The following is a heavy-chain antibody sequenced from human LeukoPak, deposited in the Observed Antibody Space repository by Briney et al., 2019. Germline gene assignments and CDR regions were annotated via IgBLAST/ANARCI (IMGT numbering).Heavy chain of an antibody. CDR3: ARGVVPAARGVFDY. V-gene: IGHV1-69*06. Sequence: SVKSSSKPSGGPSSSYAISWVRQAPGQGLEWLGGIIPIFGTANYAQKFQGRVTITADKSTSTAYMELSSLRSEDTAVYYCARGVVPAARGVFDYWGQGTLVTVSS. CDR2: IIPIFGTA. D-gene: IGHD2-2*01. CDR1: GGPSSSYA. J-gene: IGHJ4*02.